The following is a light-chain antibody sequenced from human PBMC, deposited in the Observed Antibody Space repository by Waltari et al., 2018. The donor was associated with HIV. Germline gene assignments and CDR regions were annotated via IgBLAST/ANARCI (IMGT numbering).Light chain of an antibody. CDR1: SRDVRGYNS. CDR3: NSYTTSSTLHVV. V-gene: IGLV2-14*01. CDR2: AVS. Sequence: QSALTPPPSVSGSPGPAITISCTGTSRDVRGYNSVSWYQHHPGKPPKLMIYAVSNRPSGVSNRFSGSKSGNTASLTISGLQAEDEADYYCNSYTTSSTLHVVFGGGTKLTVL. J-gene: IGLJ2*01.